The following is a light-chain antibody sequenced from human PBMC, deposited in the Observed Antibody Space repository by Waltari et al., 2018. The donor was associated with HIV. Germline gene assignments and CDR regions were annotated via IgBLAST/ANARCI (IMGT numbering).Light chain of an antibody. CDR3: SSYADRNGFYVV. CDR2: EFT. J-gene: IGLJ2*01. V-gene: IGLV2-8*01. Sequence: QSALTQPPSASGSPGQSVTISCTGTNSDIGGYNYVSWYQQHPGKAPKLVISEFTKRPSVVPDRFSGSKSGTTASLTVSGLQAEDEADYYCSSYADRNGFYVVFGGGTRLTVL. CDR1: NSDIGGYNY.